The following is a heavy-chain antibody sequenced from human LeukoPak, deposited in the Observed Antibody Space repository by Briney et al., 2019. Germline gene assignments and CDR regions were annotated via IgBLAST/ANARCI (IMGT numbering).Heavy chain of an antibody. D-gene: IGHD1-26*01. J-gene: IGHJ3*02. CDR2: ISAYNGNT. V-gene: IGHV1-18*01. Sequence: ASVKVSCKASGYTFTSYGISWVRQAPGQGLEWMGWISAYNGNTNYAQKLQGRVTMTTDTSTSTAYMELRSLRSDDTAVYYCARDLVSGSYYEEENAFDIWGQGTMVTVSS. CDR3: ARDLVSGSYYEEENAFDI. CDR1: GYTFTSYG.